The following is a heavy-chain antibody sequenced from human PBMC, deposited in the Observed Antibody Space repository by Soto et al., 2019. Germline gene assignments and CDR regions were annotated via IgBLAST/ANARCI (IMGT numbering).Heavy chain of an antibody. D-gene: IGHD3-3*01. Sequence: SETLSLTCAVYGGSFSGYYWSWIRQPPGKGLEWIGEINHSGSTNYNPSLKSRVTISVDTSKNQFSLKLSSVTAADTAVYYCARGRQRFLEWLPHNWFDPWGQGTLVTVS. V-gene: IGHV4-34*01. CDR2: INHSGST. CDR1: GGSFSGYY. CDR3: ARGRQRFLEWLPHNWFDP. J-gene: IGHJ5*02.